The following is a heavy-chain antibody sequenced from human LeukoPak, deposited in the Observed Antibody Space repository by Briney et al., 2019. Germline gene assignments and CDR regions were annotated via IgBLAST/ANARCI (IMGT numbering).Heavy chain of an antibody. Sequence: PGGTLRLSCAASGFTFSSYGMSWVRQAPGKGLEWVSAISGSGGSTYYADSVKGRFTISRDNSKNTLYLQMNSLRVEDTAVYYCAKDALGGDSFDYWGQGTLVTVSS. CDR1: GFTFSSYG. V-gene: IGHV3-23*01. CDR3: AKDALGGDSFDY. J-gene: IGHJ4*02. D-gene: IGHD3-16*01. CDR2: ISGSGGST.